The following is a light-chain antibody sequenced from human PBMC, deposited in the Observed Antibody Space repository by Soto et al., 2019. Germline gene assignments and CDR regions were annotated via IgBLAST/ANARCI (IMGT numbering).Light chain of an antibody. CDR1: QDINSY. CDR3: QQSTVSPLT. CDR2: AAS. J-gene: IGKJ4*01. Sequence: DVQMTQSPSSLSASVGDRVIITCRASQDINSYLAWYQQKPGNAPKSLIYAASSFQTGVPSRFSSSESGTDFNLTISILQPDDSATYCCQQSTVSPLTFGGGTKVEIK. V-gene: IGKV1D-16*01.